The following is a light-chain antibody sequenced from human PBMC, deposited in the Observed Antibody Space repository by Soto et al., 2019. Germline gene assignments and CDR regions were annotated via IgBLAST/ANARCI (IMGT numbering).Light chain of an antibody. Sequence: DIQMTQSPSTLSASVGDRVTITCRASQSISSYLNWYQQEPGKAPKLLIYAASTLQSGVPSRFSGSGSGTEFTLTISSLQPDDFATYYCQQYNSYSWTFGQGTKVDIK. CDR2: AAS. V-gene: IGKV1-5*01. J-gene: IGKJ1*01. CDR3: QQYNSYSWT. CDR1: QSISSY.